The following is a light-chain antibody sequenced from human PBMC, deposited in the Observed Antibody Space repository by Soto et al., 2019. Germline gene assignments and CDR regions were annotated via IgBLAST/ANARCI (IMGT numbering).Light chain of an antibody. CDR2: GNS. Sequence: QSVLTQPPSVSGAPGQRVTISCTGSSSNIGAGYYVHWYQQLPGTAPKLLIYGNSNRPSGVPDRFSGSKSGTSASLSITGLQAEYEADYYCQSYDSSLRGSVSGGGTKLTVL. V-gene: IGLV1-40*01. CDR1: SSNIGAGYY. CDR3: QSYDSSLRGSV. J-gene: IGLJ2*01.